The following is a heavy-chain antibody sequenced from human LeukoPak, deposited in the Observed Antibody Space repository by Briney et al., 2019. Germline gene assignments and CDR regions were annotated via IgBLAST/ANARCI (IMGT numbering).Heavy chain of an antibody. J-gene: IGHJ4*02. CDR3: ARDGNYGSGIDY. CDR1: GFTFSDYD. V-gene: IGHV3-11*04. D-gene: IGHD3-10*01. CDR2: ISSSGSTI. Sequence: PGGSLRLSCAASGFTFSDYDMSWIRQAPGEGLEWVSYISSSGSTIYYAESVEGRFTISRDNAKNSLYLQMNSLRAEDTAVYYCARDGNYGSGIDYWGQGTLVTVSS.